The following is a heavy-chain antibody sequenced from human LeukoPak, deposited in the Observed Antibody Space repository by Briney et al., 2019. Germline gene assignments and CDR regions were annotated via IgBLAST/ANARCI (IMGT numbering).Heavy chain of an antibody. CDR3: ARAPYCSSISCPSDWFDA. V-gene: IGHV4-31*03. Sequence: PSQTLSLTCTVSGGSIRSGGYYWSWIRRHPGKGLEWIGYIYYSGSTYYNPSLKSRVTISVDTSKNQFSLKLSSVTAADTAVYYCARAPYCSSISCPSDWFDAWGQGTLVTVSS. CDR1: GGSIRSGGYY. D-gene: IGHD2-2*01. J-gene: IGHJ5*02. CDR2: IYYSGST.